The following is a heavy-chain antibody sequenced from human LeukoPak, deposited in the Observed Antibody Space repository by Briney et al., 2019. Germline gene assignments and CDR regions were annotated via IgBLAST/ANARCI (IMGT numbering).Heavy chain of an antibody. CDR3: ARDRAGSGYHDAFAI. V-gene: IGHV3-48*01. J-gene: IGHJ3*02. D-gene: IGHD3-22*01. CDR2: ISSSSSTI. Sequence: GGSLRLSCAASGFTFSSYSMNWVRQAPGKGLEWVSYISSSSSTIYYADSVKGRFTISRDNAKNSLYLQMNSLRAEDTAVYYCARDRAGSGYHDAFAIWGQGTMVTVSS. CDR1: GFTFSSYS.